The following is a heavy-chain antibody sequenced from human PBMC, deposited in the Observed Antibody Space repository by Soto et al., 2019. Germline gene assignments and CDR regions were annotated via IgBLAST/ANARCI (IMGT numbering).Heavy chain of an antibody. CDR3: AHRRSYYDSSGYYYLDY. Sequence: QITLKESGPTLVKPTQTLTLTCTFSGFSLSTSGVGVSWIRQPPGKALAWLALIYWDDDKRYSPSLKSRLTTHKDTSKTQAVLTITNTDPVYTATYYCAHRRSYYDSSGYYYLDYWGQGTLVTVSS. CDR1: GFSLSTSGVG. D-gene: IGHD3-22*01. V-gene: IGHV2-5*02. CDR2: IYWDDDK. J-gene: IGHJ4*02.